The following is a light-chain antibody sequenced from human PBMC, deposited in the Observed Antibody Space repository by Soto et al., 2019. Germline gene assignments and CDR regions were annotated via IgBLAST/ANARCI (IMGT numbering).Light chain of an antibody. J-gene: IGKJ1*01. CDR1: QSISNY. Sequence: DIQMTQSPSSLSASLGDRVTITCRASQSISNYLSWYQQKPGKAPKLLIYDASSLESGVPSRFSGSGSGTEFTLTISSLQTDDFSTYYCQQYHSYWTFGQGTKVDIK. V-gene: IGKV1-5*01. CDR3: QQYHSYWT. CDR2: DAS.